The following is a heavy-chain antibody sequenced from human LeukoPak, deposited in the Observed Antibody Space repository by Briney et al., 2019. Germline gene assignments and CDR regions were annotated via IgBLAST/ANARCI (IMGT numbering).Heavy chain of an antibody. D-gene: IGHD6-13*01. J-gene: IGHJ6*02. CDR1: GFTVSSYY. CDR2: IYSGGST. Sequence: GGSLLLSCAASGFTVSSYYMSWVRQAPGKGLEWVSVIYSGGSTYYADSVKGRFTISRDNSENTLYLQVNSLRAEDTAVYYCATAAEVYYYYGMDVWGQGTTVTVSS. V-gene: IGHV3-53*01. CDR3: ATAAEVYYYYGMDV.